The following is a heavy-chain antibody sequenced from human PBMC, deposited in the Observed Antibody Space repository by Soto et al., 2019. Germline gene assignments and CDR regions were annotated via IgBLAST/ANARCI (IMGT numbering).Heavy chain of an antibody. J-gene: IGHJ4*02. CDR1: GGSGSGYH. CDR3: ARGQTNIWYFDH. Sequence: QVQLQESGPRLVKPSETLSLTCTVSGGSGSGYHWNWVRQPPGKTLEWIGHIYYSGTTNYNPSLKIRITISIDTSKNQFSLKMNSVTAADTAVYYCARGQTNIWYFDHWGQGTLVTVSS. V-gene: IGHV4-59*02. CDR2: IYYSGTT.